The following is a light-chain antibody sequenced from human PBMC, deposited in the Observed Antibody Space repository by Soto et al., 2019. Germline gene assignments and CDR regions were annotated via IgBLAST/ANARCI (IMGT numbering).Light chain of an antibody. J-gene: IGKJ4*01. V-gene: IGKV3-20*01. CDR2: AAS. CDR3: QQYGYSAT. CDR1: QSVTSSY. Sequence: EIVMAQFPATLSVSPGERATLSCRASQSVTSSYLAWYQQKPGQAPRLLIYAASSRATGIPDRFSGSGSGTDFTLTISRLEPEDFAVYYCQQYGYSATFGGGTKVDIK.